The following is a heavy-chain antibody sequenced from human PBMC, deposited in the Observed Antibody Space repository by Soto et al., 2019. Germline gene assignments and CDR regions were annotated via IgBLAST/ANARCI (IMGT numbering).Heavy chain of an antibody. Sequence: GGSLRLSCAASGFTFSSYAMSWVRQAPGKGLEWVSAIGNSGIRIYYADAVKGRFTISRDNFKNTLYLQMNILIAEDSAVYYCAKSLDTLNDGGYFDYWGQGTLVTVSS. CDR3: AKSLDTLNDGGYFDY. D-gene: IGHD1-1*01. CDR1: GFTFSSYA. CDR2: IGNSGIRI. J-gene: IGHJ4*02. V-gene: IGHV3-23*01.